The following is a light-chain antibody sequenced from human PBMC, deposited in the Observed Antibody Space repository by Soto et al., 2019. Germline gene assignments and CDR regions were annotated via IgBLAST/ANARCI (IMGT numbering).Light chain of an antibody. CDR3: QQFNNWPHT. J-gene: IGKJ5*01. V-gene: IGKV3-15*01. CDR1: QSVSSY. Sequence: IVLTQSPATLSLSPGERATLSCRASQSVSSYLAWYQQKPGQAPRLLIYVASYRATGIPARFSGSGSGTEYTLTISNLQAEDFAVYYCQQFNNWPHTFGQGTRLEIK. CDR2: VAS.